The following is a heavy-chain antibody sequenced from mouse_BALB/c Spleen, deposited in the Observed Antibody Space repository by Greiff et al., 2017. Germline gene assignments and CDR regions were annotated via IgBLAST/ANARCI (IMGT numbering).Heavy chain of an antibody. Sequence: EVKLVESGGGLVKPGGSLKLSCAASGFTFSSYAMSWVRQTPEKRLEWVASISSGGSTYYPDSVKGRFTISRDNARNILYLQMSSLRSEDTAMYYCERTTMITTGGVFDYWGQGTTLTVSS. J-gene: IGHJ2*01. V-gene: IGHV5-6-5*01. D-gene: IGHD2-4*01. CDR3: ERTTMITTGGVFDY. CDR2: ISSGGST. CDR1: GFTFSSYA.